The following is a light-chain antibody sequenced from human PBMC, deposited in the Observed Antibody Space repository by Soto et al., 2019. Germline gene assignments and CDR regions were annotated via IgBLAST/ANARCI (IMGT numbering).Light chain of an antibody. Sequence: EVVLTQSPGTLSLSPGGRATLSCRASQSVSSSSLTWYQQKPGQAPRLLIYGASTRATGIPDRFSGSGSGTDFSLTISRLEPEDFAVYYCLQFDISPLYTFGQGTKVDIK. CDR1: QSVSSSS. V-gene: IGKV3-20*01. J-gene: IGKJ2*01. CDR3: LQFDISPLYT. CDR2: GAS.